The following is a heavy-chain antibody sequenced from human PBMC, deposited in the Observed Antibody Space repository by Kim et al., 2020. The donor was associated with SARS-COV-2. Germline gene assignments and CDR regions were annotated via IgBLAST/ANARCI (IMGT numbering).Heavy chain of an antibody. J-gene: IGHJ6*02. D-gene: IGHD3-10*01. CDR1: GYTFTSYY. CDR3: ARPVFPSGDYYGMDV. Sequence: ASVKVSCKASGYTFTSYYMHWVRQAPGQGLEWMGIINPSGGSTSYAQKFQGRVTMTRDTSTSTVYMELSSLRSEDTAVYYCARPVFPSGDYYGMDVWGQGTTVTVSS. CDR2: INPSGGST. V-gene: IGHV1-46*01.